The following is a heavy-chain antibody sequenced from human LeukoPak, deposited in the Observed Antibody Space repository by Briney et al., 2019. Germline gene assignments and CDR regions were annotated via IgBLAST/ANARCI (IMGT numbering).Heavy chain of an antibody. CDR3: ARESTNSSSWYYYYYYMDV. CDR1: GGSFSGYY. V-gene: IGHV4-34*01. Sequence: SETLSLTCAVYGGSFSGYYWSWIRQPPGKGLEWIGEINHSGSTYYNPSLKSRVTISVDTSKNQFSLKLSSVTAADTAVYYCARESTNSSSWYYYYYYMDVWGKGTTVTVSS. D-gene: IGHD6-13*01. CDR2: INHSGST. J-gene: IGHJ6*03.